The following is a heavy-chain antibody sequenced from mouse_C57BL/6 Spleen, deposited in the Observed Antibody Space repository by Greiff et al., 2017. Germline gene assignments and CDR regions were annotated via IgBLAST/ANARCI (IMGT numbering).Heavy chain of an antibody. V-gene: IGHV5-17*01. J-gene: IGHJ4*01. Sequence: EVQVVESGGGLVKPGGSLKLSCAASGFTFSDYGMHWVRQAPEKGLEWVAYISSGSSTIYYADTVKGRFTISSDNAKNTLFLQMTSLRSEDTAMYYCARSYGSSYGAMDYWGQGTSVTVSS. CDR2: ISSGSSTI. CDR1: GFTFSDYG. CDR3: ARSYGSSYGAMDY. D-gene: IGHD1-1*01.